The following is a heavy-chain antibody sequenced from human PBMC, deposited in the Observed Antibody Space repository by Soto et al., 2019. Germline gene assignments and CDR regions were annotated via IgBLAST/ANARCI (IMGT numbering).Heavy chain of an antibody. D-gene: IGHD3-22*01. Sequence: GGSLRLSCAASGFTFSSYAMSWVRQAPGKGLEWVSAISGSGGSTFYADSVKGRFTISRDNSKNTLYLQMNSLRAEDTAVYYCAKQQRRYQEVVTNFDYWGQGTLVTVSS. V-gene: IGHV3-23*01. CDR3: AKQQRRYQEVVTNFDY. J-gene: IGHJ4*02. CDR2: ISGSGGST. CDR1: GFTFSSYA.